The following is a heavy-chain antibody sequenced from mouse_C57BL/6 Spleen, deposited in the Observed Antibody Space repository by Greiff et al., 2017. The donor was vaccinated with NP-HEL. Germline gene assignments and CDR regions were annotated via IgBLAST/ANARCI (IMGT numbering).Heavy chain of an antibody. J-gene: IGHJ3*01. CDR1: GYTFTSYT. CDR2: INPSSGYT. D-gene: IGHD1-1*01. Sequence: VQLVESGAELARPGASVKMSCKASGYTFTSYTMHWVKQRPGQGLEWIGYINPSSGYTKYNQKFKDKATLTADKSSSTAYMQLSSLTSEDSAVYYCARDYYGKDLAYWGQGTLVTVSA. CDR3: ARDYYGKDLAY. V-gene: IGHV1-4*01.